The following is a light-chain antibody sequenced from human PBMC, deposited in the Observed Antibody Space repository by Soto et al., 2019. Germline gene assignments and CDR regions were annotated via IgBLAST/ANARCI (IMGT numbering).Light chain of an antibody. J-gene: IGKJ4*01. CDR1: QSVSSSS. CDR2: GAS. CDR3: QQYAGSPLT. V-gene: IGKV3-20*01. Sequence: ETVLTQSPGTLSLSPGERATLSCRASQSVSSSSLAWYQQKPGQAPRLLIYGASSRATGIPDRFSGSGSGTDFTLTISRLEPEDFAVYYCQQYAGSPLTFGGGTKVEIK.